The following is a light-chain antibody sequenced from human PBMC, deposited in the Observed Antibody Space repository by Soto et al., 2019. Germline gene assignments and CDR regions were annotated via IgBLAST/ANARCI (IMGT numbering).Light chain of an antibody. CDR1: QRISSY. CDR2: AAS. J-gene: IGKJ2*01. Sequence: DIQMTQSPSSLSASVGDRVTITCRASQRISSYLNWYQQKPGKASKLLIYAASSLQSGVPSRFSGSGSGTDFTLTISSLQPEDFATYYCQQSYSTLDTFGQGTKLEIK. V-gene: IGKV1-39*01. CDR3: QQSYSTLDT.